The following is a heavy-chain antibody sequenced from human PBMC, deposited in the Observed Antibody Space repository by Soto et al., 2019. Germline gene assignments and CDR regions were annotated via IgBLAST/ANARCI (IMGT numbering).Heavy chain of an antibody. CDR1: GFTFISYG. CDR2: IWYDGSNK. CDR3: ARGTYPQFLEWLWVPYYYYGMDV. J-gene: IGHJ6*02. Sequence: GGSLRLSCAASGFTFISYGMHWVRQAPGKGLEWVAVIWYDGSNKYYADSVKGRFTISRDNSKNTLYLQMNSLRAEDTAVYYCARGTYPQFLEWLWVPYYYYGMDVWGQGTTVTVSS. V-gene: IGHV3-33*01. D-gene: IGHD3-3*01.